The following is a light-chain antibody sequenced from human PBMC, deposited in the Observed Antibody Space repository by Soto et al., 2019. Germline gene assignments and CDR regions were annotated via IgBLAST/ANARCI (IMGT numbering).Light chain of an antibody. CDR3: QQRSIWPLT. J-gene: IGKJ4*01. V-gene: IGKV3-11*01. Sequence: TQSPSSLSASVGDTVTITCRASQSVGRHLNWYQQKPGQAPRLLIYDAAYRAAGIPARFSGRGSGTDFTLTINSLEPEDFAVYHCQQRSIWPLTFGGGTRVE. CDR2: DAA. CDR1: QSVGRH.